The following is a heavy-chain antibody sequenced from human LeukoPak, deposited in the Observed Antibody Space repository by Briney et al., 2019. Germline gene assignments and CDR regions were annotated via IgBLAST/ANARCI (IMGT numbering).Heavy chain of an antibody. CDR3: ARGMYSSGWYAFDI. CDR2: TYYRSKWYN. V-gene: IGHV6-1*01. CDR1: GDSVSSNSAA. D-gene: IGHD6-19*01. J-gene: IGHJ3*02. Sequence: QTLSLTCAISGDSVSSNSAAWNWIRQSPSRGLEWLGRTYYRSKWYNDYAVSVKSRITINPDTSKNQFSLQLNSVTPEDTAVYYCARGMYSSGWYAFDIWGQGTMVTVSS.